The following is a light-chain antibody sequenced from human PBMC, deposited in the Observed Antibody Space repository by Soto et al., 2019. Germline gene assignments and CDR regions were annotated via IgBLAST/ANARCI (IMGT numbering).Light chain of an antibody. CDR1: QGIRTF. CDR2: AAS. J-gene: IGKJ3*01. Sequence: DIQMTQSPTSLSASVGDRVTITCRASQGIRTFVAWYQQKPGQAPKLLVYAASTLQSGVPYRFSGSGSGTDFTRTIHGLQPEDVATYSCQKYSSVPVFGPGTKVEIK. CDR3: QKYSSVPV. V-gene: IGKV1-27*01.